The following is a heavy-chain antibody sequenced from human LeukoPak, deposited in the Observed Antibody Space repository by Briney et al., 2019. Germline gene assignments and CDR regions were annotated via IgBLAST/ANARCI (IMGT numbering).Heavy chain of an antibody. Sequence: PGGSLRLSCAASGFTFSNFAMTWVRQAPGEGLEWVSVISTSGTYYAESVKGRFTISRDNSKNTLYLQMSSLRAEDTAVYYCAKNINHLEWGQGTLVTVSS. D-gene: IGHD1-14*01. CDR3: AKNINHLE. CDR2: ISTSGT. V-gene: IGHV3-23*01. CDR1: GFTFSNFA. J-gene: IGHJ4*02.